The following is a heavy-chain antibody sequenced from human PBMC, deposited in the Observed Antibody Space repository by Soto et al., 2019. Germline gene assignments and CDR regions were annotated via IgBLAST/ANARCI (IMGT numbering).Heavy chain of an antibody. CDR2: ISYDGSNK. V-gene: IGHV3-30-3*01. D-gene: IGHD6-13*01. CDR1: GFTFISYA. Sequence: GGSLRLSCAASGFTFISYAMHWVRQAPGKGLEWVAVISYDGSNKYYADSVKGRFTISRDNSKNTLYLQMNSLRAEDTAVYYCARDLDSSSWYGYWGQGTLVTVSS. CDR3: ARDLDSSSWYGY. J-gene: IGHJ4*02.